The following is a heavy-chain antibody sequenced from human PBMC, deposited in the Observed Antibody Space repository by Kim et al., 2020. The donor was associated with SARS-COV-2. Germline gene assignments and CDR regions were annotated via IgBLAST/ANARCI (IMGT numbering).Heavy chain of an antibody. V-gene: IGHV4-31*03. Sequence: SETLSLTCTVSGGSISSGGYYWSWIRQHPGKGLEWIGYIYYSGSTYYNPSLKSRVTISVDTSKNQFSLKLSSVTAADTAVYYCARGGVAAKSNAFDIWGQGTMVTVSS. J-gene: IGHJ3*02. CDR2: IYYSGST. CDR1: GGSISSGGYY. D-gene: IGHD6-19*01. CDR3: ARGGVAAKSNAFDI.